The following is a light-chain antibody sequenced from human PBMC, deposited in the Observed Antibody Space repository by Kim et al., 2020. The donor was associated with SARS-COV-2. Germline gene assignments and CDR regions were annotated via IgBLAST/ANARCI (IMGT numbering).Light chain of an antibody. Sequence: VPPEKTARTTGSGEKLGAKYESGNRRKPGQSPGLAIYQDSKRPSGIPERFAGSNSGNTATLTISGTQAMNEADYYCQAWDSSTAVFGGGTQLTVL. CDR3: QAWDSSTAV. J-gene: IGLJ2*01. V-gene: IGLV3-1*01. CDR1: KLGAKY. CDR2: QDS.